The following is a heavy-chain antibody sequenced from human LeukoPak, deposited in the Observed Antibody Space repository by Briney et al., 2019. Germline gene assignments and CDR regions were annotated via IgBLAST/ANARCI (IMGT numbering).Heavy chain of an antibody. V-gene: IGHV4-34*01. Sequence: SETLSLTCAVYGGSFSGYYWSWIRQPPGKGLERIGEINHSGSTNYNPSLKSRVTISVDTSKNQFSLKLSSVTAADTAVYYCARVGFYDFWSGYRDGSYWFDPWGQGTLVTVSS. J-gene: IGHJ5*02. CDR3: ARVGFYDFWSGYRDGSYWFDP. CDR2: INHSGST. CDR1: GGSFSGYY. D-gene: IGHD3-3*01.